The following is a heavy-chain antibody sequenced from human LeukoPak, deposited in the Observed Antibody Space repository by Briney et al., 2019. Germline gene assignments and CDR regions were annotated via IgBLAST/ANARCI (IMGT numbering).Heavy chain of an antibody. V-gene: IGHV3-23*01. CDR1: GFTFSNYA. D-gene: IGHD3-10*01. J-gene: IGHJ4*02. CDR2: ISGSGGST. Sequence: GGSLRLSCAASGFTFSNYAMSWVRQAPGKGLEWVSAISGSGGSTYYADSVKGRFTISRDNSKNTLYLQMNSLRAEDTAVYYCAKSRWAAGEIFFFDYWGQGTLVTVSS. CDR3: AKSRWAAGEIFFFDY.